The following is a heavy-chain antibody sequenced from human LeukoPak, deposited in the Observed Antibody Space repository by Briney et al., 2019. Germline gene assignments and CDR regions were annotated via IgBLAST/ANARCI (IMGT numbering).Heavy chain of an antibody. CDR3: AKEEDEFRGYLDV. D-gene: IGHD5-24*01. J-gene: IGHJ6*03. V-gene: IGHV3-23*01. CDR1: GFTFSSYA. Sequence: TGGSLRLSCAASGFTFSSYAMSWVRQAPGQELEWVSAISGSGGSTYYADSVKGRFTISRDNSKNTLYLQMNSLRAEDTAVYYCAKEEDEFRGYLDVWGKGTTVTVSS. CDR2: ISGSGGST.